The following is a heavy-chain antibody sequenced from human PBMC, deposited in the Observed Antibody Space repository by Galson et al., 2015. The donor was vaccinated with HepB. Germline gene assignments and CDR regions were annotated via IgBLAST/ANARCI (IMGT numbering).Heavy chain of an antibody. CDR3: ARAVVPGGMGYYYYMDV. V-gene: IGHV4-61*02. J-gene: IGHJ6*03. CDR2: IYSSGST. CDR1: GGSIRSDNYY. D-gene: IGHD2-2*01. Sequence: TLSLTCTVSGGSIRSDNYYWNWIRQPAGKGLEWIGRIYSSGSTNYNPYLKSRVTMSVDTSKSQFSLKLNFVTAADTAVYYCARAVVPGGMGYYYYMDVWGKGTTVTVSS.